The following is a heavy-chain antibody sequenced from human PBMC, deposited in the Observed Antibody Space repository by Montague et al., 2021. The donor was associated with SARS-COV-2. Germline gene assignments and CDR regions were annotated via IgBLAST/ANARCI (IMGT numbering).Heavy chain of an antibody. CDR3: ARHRNYGDHSLDNWFHP. CDR1: GDSTSCPNCY. Sequence: SETLSLTCTVSGDSTSCPNCYWGWIREAPGKGLDWIGTIYNSGTTYYXWCVKSRLTISIDTSKNQFSLKLTSVTAADTAVYYCARHRNYGDHSLDNWFHPWGQGTLVTVSS. V-gene: IGHV4-39*01. D-gene: IGHD4-17*01. CDR2: IYNSGTT. J-gene: IGHJ5*02.